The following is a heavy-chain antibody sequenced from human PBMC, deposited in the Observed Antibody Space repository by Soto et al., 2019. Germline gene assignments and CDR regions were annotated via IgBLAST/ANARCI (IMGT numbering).Heavy chain of an antibody. D-gene: IGHD6-6*01. CDR2: IYYSGSP. V-gene: IGHV4-39*01. Sequence: AVTRSPTCTGSGVSVSGGSFYWGRIRQPPGKGLEWIGSIYYSGSPYYNPSLKSRVPISVHTSKNQFARMVSGVSAADTAVFYCFRGERGSIAARSQFAPWGQGTLVTVSS. J-gene: IGHJ5*02. CDR1: GVSVSGGSFY. CDR3: FRGERGSIAARSQFAP.